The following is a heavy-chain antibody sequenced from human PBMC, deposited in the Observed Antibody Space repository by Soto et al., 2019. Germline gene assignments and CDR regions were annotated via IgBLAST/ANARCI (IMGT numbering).Heavy chain of an antibody. J-gene: IGHJ5*02. CDR3: ARNESGKGWFDP. D-gene: IGHD6-25*01. V-gene: IGHV4-31*03. Sequence: SETLSLTCTVSGGFVNSGNNYWRYYWSLIRQRPVKGLECVFNIYYGGTTDYNPSLEIRCSICVYGSKSQFSLTLRSVTSADTAVYYWARNESGKGWFDPWRQGTLDT. CDR2: IYYGGTT. CDR1: GGFVNSGNNYWRYY.